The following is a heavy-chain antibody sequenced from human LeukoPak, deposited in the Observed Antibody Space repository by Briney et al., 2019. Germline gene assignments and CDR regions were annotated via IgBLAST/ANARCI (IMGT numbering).Heavy chain of an antibody. J-gene: IGHJ6*02. CDR3: ARDGVECSSTSCYEDYYYGMDV. Sequence: GASVKVSCKVSGYTLTELSMHWVRQAPGKGLEWMGGFDPEDGETIYAQKFQGRVTMTEDTSTDTAYMELSSLRSEDTAVYYCARDGVECSSTSCYEDYYYGMDVWGQGTTVTVSS. CDR2: FDPEDGET. D-gene: IGHD2-2*01. V-gene: IGHV1-24*01. CDR1: GYTLTELS.